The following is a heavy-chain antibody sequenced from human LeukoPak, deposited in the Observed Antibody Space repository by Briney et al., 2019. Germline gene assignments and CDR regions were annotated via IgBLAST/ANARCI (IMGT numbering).Heavy chain of an antibody. J-gene: IGHJ4*02. D-gene: IGHD6-19*01. CDR3: ARYGSDCYFDS. V-gene: IGHV3-21*01. CDR2: ISCTTTCI. CDR1: GFTFSSYS. Sequence: GGSLRLSCAASGFTFSSYSMKWVRQAPGKGLERVSYISCTTTCIYSAGSVKGGFTISGDNAKSSLYLQMNSLGSEDTAVYFCARYGSDCYFDSWGQGTLVTVSS.